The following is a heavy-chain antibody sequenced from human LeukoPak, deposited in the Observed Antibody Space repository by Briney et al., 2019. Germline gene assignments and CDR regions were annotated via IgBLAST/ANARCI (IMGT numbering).Heavy chain of an antibody. Sequence: ETLSLTCAVYGGSFSGYYWSWIRQPPGXGLEWIGEINHSGSTNYNPSLKSRVTISVDTSKNQFSLKLSSVTAADTAVYYCARDRTEELDYWGQGTLVTVSS. J-gene: IGHJ4*02. CDR3: ARDRTEELDY. D-gene: IGHD1-1*01. CDR1: GGSFSGYY. CDR2: INHSGST. V-gene: IGHV4-34*01.